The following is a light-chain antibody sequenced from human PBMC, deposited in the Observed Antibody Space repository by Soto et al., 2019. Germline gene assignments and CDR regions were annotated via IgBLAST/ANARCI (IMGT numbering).Light chain of an antibody. J-gene: IGLJ3*02. CDR1: RSDVGGYNY. V-gene: IGLV2-14*01. CDR3: SSYTSSSTRV. Sequence: QSALTQPASVSGSPGQSITISCTGTRSDVGGYNYVSWYQQHPGKAPKLMIYEVSNRPSGVSNRFSGSKSGNTASLTISGLQAEDEADYYWSSYTSSSTRVFGGGTKVTVL. CDR2: EVS.